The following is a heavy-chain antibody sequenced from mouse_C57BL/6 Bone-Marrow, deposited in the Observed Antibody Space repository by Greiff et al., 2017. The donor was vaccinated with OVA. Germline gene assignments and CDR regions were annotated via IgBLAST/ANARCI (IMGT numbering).Heavy chain of an antibody. CDR1: GYSFTSYY. Sequence: QVQLQQSGPELVKPGASVKISCKASGYSFTSYYIHWVKQRPGQGLEWIGWIYPGSGNTKYNEKFKGKATLTADTSSSTACMQLSSLTSEDSAVYYGARERGNYGDYCDYWGQGTTLTVSS. CDR3: ARERGNYGDYCDY. D-gene: IGHD2-1*01. V-gene: IGHV1-66*01. CDR2: IYPGSGNT. J-gene: IGHJ2*01.